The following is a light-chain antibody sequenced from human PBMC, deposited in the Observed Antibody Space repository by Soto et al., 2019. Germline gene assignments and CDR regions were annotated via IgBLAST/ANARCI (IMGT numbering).Light chain of an antibody. CDR3: SSYAGSSNV. CDR1: SSDVGGYNY. CDR2: EVN. V-gene: IGLV2-8*01. Sequence: QSALTQPPSASGSPGQSVAISCTGTSSDVGGYNYVSWYQQHPGKAPKLMIYEVNKLPSGVPDRFSGSKSGNPASLTVSGLQAEDEADYYCSSYAGSSNVFGTGTKLTVL. J-gene: IGLJ1*01.